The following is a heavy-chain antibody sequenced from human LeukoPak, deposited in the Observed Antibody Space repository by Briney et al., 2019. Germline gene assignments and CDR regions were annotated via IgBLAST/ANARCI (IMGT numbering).Heavy chain of an antibody. CDR2: IYYSGST. V-gene: IGHV4-59*08. J-gene: IGHJ5*01. CDR3: ARLSNYGILTGNSWFDS. D-gene: IGHD3-9*01. Sequence: SETLSLTCTVSGDSITSYYWTWIRQPPGKALEWIGYIYYSGSTNYSPSLKSRVTISLDKSKTQFFLKLSSVAAAHTAVYYCARLSNYGILTGNSWFDSWGQGTLVTVSS. CDR1: GDSITSYY.